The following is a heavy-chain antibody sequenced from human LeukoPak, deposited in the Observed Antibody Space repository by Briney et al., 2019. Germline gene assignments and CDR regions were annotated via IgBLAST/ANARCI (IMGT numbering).Heavy chain of an antibody. J-gene: IGHJ1*01. V-gene: IGHV1-2*02. Sequence: GASVKVSCEASGYTFTGYYMHWVRQAPGQGLEWMGWINPNSGGTNYAQKFQGRVTMTRDTSISTAYMELSSLTSEDTAVYYCARGGGSSWTQRGYFQYWGQGTLVTVSS. CDR1: GYTFTGYY. CDR3: ARGGGSSWTQRGYFQY. CDR2: INPNSGGT. D-gene: IGHD6-13*01.